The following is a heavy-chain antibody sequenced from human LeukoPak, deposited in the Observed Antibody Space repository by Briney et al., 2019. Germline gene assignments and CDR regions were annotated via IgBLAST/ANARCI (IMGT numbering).Heavy chain of an antibody. J-gene: IGHJ3*02. CDR2: IYSGGST. V-gene: IGHV3-66*01. CDR1: GFTVSSNY. D-gene: IGHD1-1*01. CDR3: ARDPRGYDAFDI. Sequence: PGGSLRLSCAASGFTVSSNYMSWVRRAPGKGLEWVSVIYSGGSTYYADSVKGRFTISRDNSKNTLYLQMNSLRAEDTAVYYCARDPRGYDAFDIWGQGTMVTVSS.